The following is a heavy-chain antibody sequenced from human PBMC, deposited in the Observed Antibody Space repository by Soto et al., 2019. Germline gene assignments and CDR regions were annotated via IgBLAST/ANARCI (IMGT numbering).Heavy chain of an antibody. Sequence: SETLSLTCTVSGGSISSGDYYWSWIRQPPGKGLDWIGYIYYSGSTYYNPSLRSRVTISVDTSKNQFSLKLTSVTAADTAVYYCARGAGVMAARPFDYWGQGTLVTVSS. CDR3: ARGAGVMAARPFDY. V-gene: IGHV4-30-4*01. D-gene: IGHD6-6*01. J-gene: IGHJ4*02. CDR2: IYYSGST. CDR1: GGSISSGDYY.